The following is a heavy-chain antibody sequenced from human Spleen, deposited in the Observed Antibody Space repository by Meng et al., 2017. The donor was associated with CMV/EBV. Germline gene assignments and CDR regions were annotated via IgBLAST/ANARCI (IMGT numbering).Heavy chain of an antibody. CDR1: GFTFSSYG. CDR2: IRYDGSNK. Sequence: GESLKISCAASGFTFSSYGMHWVRQAPGKGLEWVAFIRYDGSNKYYADSVKGRFTISRDNSKNTLYLQMNSLRAEDTAVYYCAKGYSSSSSWSERIADYWGQGTLVTVSS. D-gene: IGHD6-6*01. J-gene: IGHJ4*02. CDR3: AKGYSSSSSWSERIADY. V-gene: IGHV3-30*02.